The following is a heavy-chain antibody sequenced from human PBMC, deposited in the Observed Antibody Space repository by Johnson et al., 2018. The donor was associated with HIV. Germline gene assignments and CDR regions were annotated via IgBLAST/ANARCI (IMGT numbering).Heavy chain of an antibody. Sequence: QMHLVESGGGVVQPGRSLRLSCAASGFTFSSYAMHWVRQAPGKGLEWVAVISYDGSNKYYADSVKGRFTISRDNSKNTLYLQMNSLRAEDTAVYYCARDGKVGATPRRAFDIWGQGTMVTVSS. J-gene: IGHJ3*02. CDR1: GFTFSSYA. CDR2: ISYDGSNK. V-gene: IGHV3-30-3*01. CDR3: ARDGKVGATPRRAFDI. D-gene: IGHD1-26*01.